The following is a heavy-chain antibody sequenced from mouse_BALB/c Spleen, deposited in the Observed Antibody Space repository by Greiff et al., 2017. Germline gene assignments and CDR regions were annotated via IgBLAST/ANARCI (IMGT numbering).Heavy chain of an antibody. Sequence: EVQLVESGGDLVKPGGSLKLSCAASGFTFSSYGMSWVRQTPDKRLEWVATISSGGSYTYYPDSVKGRFTISRDNAKNTLYLQMSSLKSEDTAMFYCARDYYGSSYWYFDFWGAGTTVTVSA. V-gene: IGHV5-6*01. CDR3: ARDYYGSSYWYFDF. CDR1: GFTFSSYG. D-gene: IGHD1-1*01. J-gene: IGHJ1*01. CDR2: ISSGGSYT.